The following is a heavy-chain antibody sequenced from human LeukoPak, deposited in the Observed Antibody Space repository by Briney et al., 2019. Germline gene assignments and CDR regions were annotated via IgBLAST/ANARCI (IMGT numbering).Heavy chain of an antibody. V-gene: IGHV4-34*01. D-gene: IGHD6-13*01. CDR2: INHSGST. CDR3: ARDPIAAAGTDRWFDP. Sequence: PSETLSLTCAVYGGSFSGYYWSWIRQPPGKGLEWIGEINHSGSTNYNPSLKSRVTISVDTSKNQFSLKLSSVTAADTAVYYCARDPIAAAGTDRWFDPWGQGTLVTVSS. CDR1: GGSFSGYY. J-gene: IGHJ5*02.